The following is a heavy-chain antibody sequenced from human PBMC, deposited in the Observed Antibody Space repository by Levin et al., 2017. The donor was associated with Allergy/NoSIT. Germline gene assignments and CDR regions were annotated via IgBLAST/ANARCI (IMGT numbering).Heavy chain of an antibody. V-gene: IGHV4-61*01. CDR1: GDSVSRGSYY. Sequence: SQTLSLTCTVSGDSVSRGSYYWSWIRLSPGKGLEYIGYIYHSGTANYNPSLKSRVTLSVDTSKNQFSLTLTSVTSADTAVYYCAGAVFDRGFSSVSYSNFGMDVWGQGTTVTVSS. CDR2: IYHSGTA. J-gene: IGHJ6*02. D-gene: IGHD6-19*01. CDR3: AGAVFDRGFSSVSYSNFGMDV.